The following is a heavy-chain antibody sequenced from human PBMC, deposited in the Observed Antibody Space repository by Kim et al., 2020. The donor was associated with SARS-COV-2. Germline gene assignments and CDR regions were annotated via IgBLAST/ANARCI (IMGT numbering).Heavy chain of an antibody. D-gene: IGHD1-26*01. Sequence: ASVKVSCKASGYTFTSYAMHWVRQAPGQRLEWMGWINAGNGNTKYSQKFQGRVTITRDTSASTAYMELSSLRSEDTAVYYCATLHPPVGARAPDYWGQGTLVTVSS. J-gene: IGHJ4*02. CDR2: INAGNGNT. CDR3: ATLHPPVGARAPDY. CDR1: GYTFTSYA. V-gene: IGHV1-3*01.